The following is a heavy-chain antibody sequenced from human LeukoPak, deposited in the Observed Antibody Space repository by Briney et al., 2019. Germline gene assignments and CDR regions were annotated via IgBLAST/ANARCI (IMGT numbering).Heavy chain of an antibody. CDR2: INPNSGGT. V-gene: IGHV1-2*02. CDR1: GYTFTGYY. J-gene: IGHJ4*02. CDR3: ALIRGTYGSGSYGGFY. Sequence: EASVKVSCKASGYTFTGYYMHWVRQAPGQGLEWMGWINPNSGGTNYAQKFQGRVTMTRDTSISTAYMELSRLRSDDTAVYYCALIRGTYGSGSYGGFYWGQGTLVTVSS. D-gene: IGHD3-10*01.